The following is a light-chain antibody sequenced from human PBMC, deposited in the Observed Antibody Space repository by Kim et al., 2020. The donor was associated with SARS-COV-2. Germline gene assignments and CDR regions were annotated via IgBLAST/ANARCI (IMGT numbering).Light chain of an antibody. CDR3: AAWDDRMSAWV. CDR2: INS. CDR1: SSNIGSNS. J-gene: IGLJ3*02. V-gene: IGLV1-47*01. Sequence: GQSVTSAGSGSSSNIGSNSVYWYQQLPGTAPKLIIYINSQRPSGVPDRVSGSKSGTSASLVISGLRSEDEADYYCAAWDDRMSAWVFGGGTKLTVL.